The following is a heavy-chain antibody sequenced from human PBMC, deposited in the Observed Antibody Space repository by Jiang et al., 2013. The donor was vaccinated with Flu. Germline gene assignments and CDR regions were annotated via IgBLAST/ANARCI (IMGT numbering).Heavy chain of an antibody. J-gene: IGHJ4*02. CDR1: GFSLSTSGVG. CDR3: AHSKRINWGFNYFDY. Sequence: KPTQTLTLTCTFSGFSLSTSGVGVGWIRQPPGKALEWLALIYWDDDKRYSPSLKNRLTITKDTSKNQVVLTMTNMDPVDTATYYCAHSKRINWGFNYFDYWGQGTLVTVSS. D-gene: IGHD7-27*01. CDR2: IYWDDDK. V-gene: IGHV2-5*02.